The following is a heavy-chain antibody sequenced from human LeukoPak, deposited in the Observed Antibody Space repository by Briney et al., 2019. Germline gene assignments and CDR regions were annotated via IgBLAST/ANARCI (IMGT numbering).Heavy chain of an antibody. Sequence: GGSLRLSCAASGFSVSGKFMSWVRQAPGRGLEWVADIWNDGNNKYYADSVRGRFTISRDNSKNTLYLQMNSLRVDDTARYYCARDTSSYPQFDDWGQGTLVTVSS. V-gene: IGHV3-33*08. J-gene: IGHJ4*02. CDR1: GFSVSGKF. CDR3: ARDTSSYPQFDD. D-gene: IGHD3-16*02. CDR2: IWNDGNNK.